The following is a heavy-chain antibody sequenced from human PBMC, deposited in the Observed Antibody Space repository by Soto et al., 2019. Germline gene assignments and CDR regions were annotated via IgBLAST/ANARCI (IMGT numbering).Heavy chain of an antibody. V-gene: IGHV4-39*01. J-gene: IGHJ5*02. D-gene: IGHD3-10*01. CDR1: GGSISSSSYY. CDR3: ARSAPLYGSGSSRFDP. CDR2: ISYSGST. Sequence: SETLSLTCNVSGGSISSSSYYWGWIRQPPGKGLEWIGTISYSGSTSYNPSLKSRVTISVDTSKNQFSLKLRSVTAADTAVYYCARSAPLYGSGSSRFDPWGQGTMVTVSS.